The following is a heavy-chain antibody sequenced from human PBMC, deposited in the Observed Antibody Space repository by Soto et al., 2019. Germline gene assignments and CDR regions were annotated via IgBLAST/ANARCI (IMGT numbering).Heavy chain of an antibody. Sequence: EVQLVESGGDLVQPGGSLRLSCAASGFTFSSSPMHWVRQAPGKRPEYVSSISSNGGNTYYADSVKGRFTISRETSKNTLYLQMGSLRTEDMAVYYCVVRQSSAYYVYWGQGTQVTVSS. D-gene: IGHD3-22*01. J-gene: IGHJ4*02. V-gene: IGHV3-64*07. CDR1: GFTFSSSP. CDR3: VVRQSSAYYVY. CDR2: ISSNGGNT.